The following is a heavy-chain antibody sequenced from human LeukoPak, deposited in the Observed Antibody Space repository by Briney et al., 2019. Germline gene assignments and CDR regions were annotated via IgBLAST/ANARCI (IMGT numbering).Heavy chain of an antibody. CDR1: GFTFSSYS. CDR3: ARPHDALYSGYDTDYYYDMDV. D-gene: IGHD5-12*01. CDR2: ISSSSSYI. Sequence: TGGSLRLSCAASGFTFSSYSMNWVRQAPGKGLEWVSSISSSSSYIYYADSVKGRFTISRDNSKNTLYLQMNSLRAEDTAVYYCARPHDALYSGYDTDYYYDMDVWGQGTTVTVSS. J-gene: IGHJ6*02. V-gene: IGHV3-21*01.